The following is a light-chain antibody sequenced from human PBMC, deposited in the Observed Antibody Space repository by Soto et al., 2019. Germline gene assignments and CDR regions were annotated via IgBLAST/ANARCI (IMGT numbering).Light chain of an antibody. CDR3: CSYVGGWV. CDR2: DVS. V-gene: IGLV2-11*01. CDR1: SSDFGGYKY. Sequence: QSALTQPRSVSGSPGQSVSISCAGTSSDFGGYKYVSWYQQHPGKAPKLMIFDVSERPSGVPDRFSGPKSGNTASLTISGLRAEDEADYFCCSYVGGWVFGGGTKVTVL. J-gene: IGLJ3*02.